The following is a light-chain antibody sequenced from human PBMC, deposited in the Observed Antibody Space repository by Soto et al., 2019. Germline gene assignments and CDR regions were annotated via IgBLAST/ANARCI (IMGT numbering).Light chain of an antibody. V-gene: IGKV3-15*01. J-gene: IGKJ1*01. CDR1: QSVSNN. CDR3: QQSNDWWT. Sequence: DIVLTQSPGTLSLSPGERATLSCRASQSVSNNLAWYQQKPGQAPRLLIYGASTRATGIPARFSGSGSGTEFTLTISSLQSEDFAVYYCQQSNDWWTFGQGTKVDIK. CDR2: GAS.